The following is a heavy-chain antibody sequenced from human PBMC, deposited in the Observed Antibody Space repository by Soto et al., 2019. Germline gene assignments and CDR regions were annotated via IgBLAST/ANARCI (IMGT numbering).Heavy chain of an antibody. D-gene: IGHD2-2*01. V-gene: IGHV4-30-4*01. CDR3: ARFSTLGKDYVVDV. Sequence: SETLSLTCAVSGGSISSGDYYWSWIRQPPGKGLEWIGYINYSGRTCYKPSLKSRVSISLDTSKNQFSLRLTSVTAADTAVYFCARFSTLGKDYVVDVCAQGTSVTVSS. CDR1: GGSISSGDYY. J-gene: IGHJ6*02. CDR2: INYSGRT.